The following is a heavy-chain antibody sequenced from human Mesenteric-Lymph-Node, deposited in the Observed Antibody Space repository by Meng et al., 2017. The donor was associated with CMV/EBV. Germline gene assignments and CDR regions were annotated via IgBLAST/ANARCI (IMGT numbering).Heavy chain of an antibody. V-gene: IGHV3-23*03. Sequence: GGSLRLSCAASGFTFSSYAMSWVRQAPGKGLEWVSLIYSGGSNTYYADSVKGRFTISRDNAKNSLYLQMNSLRAEDTAVYYYARDLDPYSGSSLSFDYWGQGTLVTVSS. D-gene: IGHD1-26*01. CDR3: ARDLDPYSGSSLSFDY. CDR2: IYSGGSNT. CDR1: GFTFSSYA. J-gene: IGHJ4*02.